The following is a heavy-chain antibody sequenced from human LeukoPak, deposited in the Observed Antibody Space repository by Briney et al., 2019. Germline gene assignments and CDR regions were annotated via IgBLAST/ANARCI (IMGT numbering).Heavy chain of an antibody. V-gene: IGHV3-11*01. CDR2: ISSSGGTI. D-gene: IGHD7-27*01. J-gene: IGHJ4*02. Sequence: GGSLRLSCAASGFTFRNYWMGWVRQAPGKGLEWISYISSSGGTIYYADSVKGRFTISRDNAKNSLYLQMNSLRAEDTAVYYCAKEGGDWGEGYFDYWGQGTLVTVSS. CDR1: GFTFRNYW. CDR3: AKEGGDWGEGYFDY.